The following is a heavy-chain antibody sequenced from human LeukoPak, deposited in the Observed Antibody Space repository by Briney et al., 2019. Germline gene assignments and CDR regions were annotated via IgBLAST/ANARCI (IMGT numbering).Heavy chain of an antibody. CDR3: ARVYCSSGSCFEYFQH. CDR2: IYYSGST. J-gene: IGHJ1*01. Sequence: PSETLSLTCTVSGGSISSSSYYWGWIRQPPGKGLEWIGSIYYSGSTYYNPSLKSRVTISVDTSKNQFSLKLSSVTAADTAVYYCARVYCSSGSCFEYFQHWGQGTLVTVSS. V-gene: IGHV4-39*01. D-gene: IGHD2-15*01. CDR1: GGSISSSSYY.